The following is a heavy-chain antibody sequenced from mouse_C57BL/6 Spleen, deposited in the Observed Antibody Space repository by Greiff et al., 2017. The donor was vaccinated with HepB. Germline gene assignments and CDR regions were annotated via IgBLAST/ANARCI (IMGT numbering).Heavy chain of an antibody. CDR1: GYTFTEYT. Sequence: QVHVKQSGAELVKPGASVKLSCKASGYTFTEYTIHWVKQRSGQGLEWIGWFYPGSGSIKYNEKFKDKATLTADKSSSTVYMELSRLTSEDSAVYFCARHEAPLLPYWAMDYWGQGTSVTVSS. V-gene: IGHV1-62-2*01. D-gene: IGHD1-1*01. CDR3: ARHEAPLLPYWAMDY. CDR2: FYPGSGSI. J-gene: IGHJ4*01.